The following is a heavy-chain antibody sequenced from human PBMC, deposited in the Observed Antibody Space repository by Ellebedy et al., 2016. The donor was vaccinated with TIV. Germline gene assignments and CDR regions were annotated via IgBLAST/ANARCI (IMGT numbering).Heavy chain of an antibody. Sequence: ASVKVSCKASGYTFTSYAMHWVRQAPGQRLEWMGWINAGNGNTKYSQKFQGRVTITRDTSASTAYMELSSLRSEDTAVYYCARSRRGEPEVDYWGQGTLVTVSS. V-gene: IGHV1-3*01. D-gene: IGHD1-26*01. CDR1: GYTFTSYA. J-gene: IGHJ4*02. CDR3: ARSRRGEPEVDY. CDR2: INAGNGNT.